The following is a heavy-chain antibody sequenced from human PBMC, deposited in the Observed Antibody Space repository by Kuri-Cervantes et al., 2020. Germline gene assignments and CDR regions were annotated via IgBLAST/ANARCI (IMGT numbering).Heavy chain of an antibody. V-gene: IGHV4-34*01. Sequence: SQTLSLTCAVSGGSFTSYYWTWIRQSPGKGLEWIGEVHYSGSTDYNPSLKSRVTISVDTSKNQFSLKLSSVTAADTAVYYCARVYNRGRYYYMDVWGKGTTVTVSS. D-gene: IGHD3-10*01. CDR3: ARVYNRGRYYYMDV. CDR2: VHYSGST. CDR1: GGSFTSYY. J-gene: IGHJ6*03.